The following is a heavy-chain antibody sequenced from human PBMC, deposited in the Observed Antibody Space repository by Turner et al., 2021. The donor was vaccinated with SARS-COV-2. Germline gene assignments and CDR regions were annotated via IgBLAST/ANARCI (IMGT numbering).Heavy chain of an antibody. CDR3: AKCGYQYYHYYYMDV. J-gene: IGHJ6*03. CDR2: ISSDGSNK. D-gene: IGHD6-25*01. Sequence: QVQLVESGGGVVQPGRSLRLSCAASGFTFSSYGMHWVRQAPSKGLGWMAVISSDGSNKYYADSVKGRFTISRDNSKNTLYLQMSSLRAEDTAVYYCAKCGYQYYHYYYMDVWGKGTTVTVSS. CDR1: GFTFSSYG. V-gene: IGHV3-30*18.